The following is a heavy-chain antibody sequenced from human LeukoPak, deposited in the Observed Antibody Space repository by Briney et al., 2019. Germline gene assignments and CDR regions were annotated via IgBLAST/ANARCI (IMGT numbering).Heavy chain of an antibody. CDR2: INHSGST. V-gene: IGHV4-34*01. D-gene: IGHD6-13*01. CDR3: XXXXXAADHDAFDI. J-gene: IGHJ3*02. CDR1: GGSFSGYY. Sequence: SETLSLTCAVYGGSFSGYYWSWIRQPPGKGLEWIGEINHSGSTNYNPSLKSRVTISVDTSKNQFSLKLSSVTAADTAVYYCXXXXXAADHDAFDIWGQGTMVTVSS.